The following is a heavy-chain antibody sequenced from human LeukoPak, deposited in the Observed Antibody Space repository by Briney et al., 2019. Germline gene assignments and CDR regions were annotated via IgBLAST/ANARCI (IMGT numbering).Heavy chain of an antibody. J-gene: IGHJ4*02. V-gene: IGHV3-48*01. CDR3: ARPELPGWSVLFDF. CDR2: ISSSSSTI. Sequence: GGSLRLSCAASGFTFSSYSMNWVRQAPGKGLEWVSYISSSSSTIYYADSVKGRFTISRDNAKNSLYLQMNSLRAEDTAVYYCARPELPGWSVLFDFWGQGTLLTVSS. D-gene: IGHD2-15*01. CDR1: GFTFSSYS.